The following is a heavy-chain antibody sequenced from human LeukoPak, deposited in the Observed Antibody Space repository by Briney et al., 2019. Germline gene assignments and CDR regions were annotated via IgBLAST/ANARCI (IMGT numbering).Heavy chain of an antibody. CDR1: GFTFDDYA. CDR3: ARDGDSSGYYVAFDI. Sequence: GGSLRLSCTASGFTFDDYAMTWFRQAPGKGLEYVGFIGSKNYGGRTQYAASVRGRFNLSREDSESIAYLQMDSLRDEDTAVYYCARDGDSSGYYVAFDIWGQGTMVTVSS. J-gene: IGHJ3*02. D-gene: IGHD3-22*01. V-gene: IGHV3-49*03. CDR2: IGSKNYGGRT.